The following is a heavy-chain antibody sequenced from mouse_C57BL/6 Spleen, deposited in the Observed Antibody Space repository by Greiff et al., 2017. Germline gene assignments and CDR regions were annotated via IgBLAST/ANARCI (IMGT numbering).Heavy chain of an antibody. CDR1: GYSFTDYN. CDR3: ARERCLLWSFDD. D-gene: IGHD2-10*01. Sequence: VQLKQSGPELVKPGASVKISCKASGYSFTDYNMNWVKQSNGKSLEWIGVISPNYGTTSYNQKFKGKATLTVDQSSSTAYMQLNSLTSEDSAVYYCARERCLLWSFDDWGQGTTLTVAS. J-gene: IGHJ2*01. CDR2: ISPNYGTT. V-gene: IGHV1-39*01.